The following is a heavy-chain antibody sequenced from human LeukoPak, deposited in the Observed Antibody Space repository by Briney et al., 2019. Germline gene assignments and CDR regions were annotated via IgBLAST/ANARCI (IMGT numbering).Heavy chain of an antibody. CDR2: ISAYNGNT. J-gene: IGHJ6*02. CDR3: ARGPGTTGTTHYYYYYGMDV. Sequence: APVKVSCKASGYTFTSYGISWVRQAPGQGLEWMGWISAYNGNTNYAQKLQGRVTMTTDTSTSTAYMELRSLRSDDTAVYYCARGPGTTGTTHYYYYYGMDVWGQGTTVTVSS. CDR1: GYTFTSYG. D-gene: IGHD1-1*01. V-gene: IGHV1-18*01.